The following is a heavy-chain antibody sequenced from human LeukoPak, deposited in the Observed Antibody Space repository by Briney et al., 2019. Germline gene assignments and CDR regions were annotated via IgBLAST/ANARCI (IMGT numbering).Heavy chain of an antibody. Sequence: PSETLSLTCTVSGGSISSYYWSWIRQPAGKGLEWIGRIYTSGSTNYNPSLKSRVTMSVDTSKNQFSLKLSSVTAADTAVYYCARAHIEYSSSSGARHAFDIWGQGTMVTVSS. J-gene: IGHJ3*02. CDR1: GGSISSYY. CDR3: ARAHIEYSSSSGARHAFDI. CDR2: IYTSGST. V-gene: IGHV4-4*07. D-gene: IGHD6-6*01.